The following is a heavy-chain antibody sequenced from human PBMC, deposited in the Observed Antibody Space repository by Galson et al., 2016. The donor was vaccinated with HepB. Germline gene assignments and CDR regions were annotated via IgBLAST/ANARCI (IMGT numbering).Heavy chain of an antibody. CDR2: ISGRGDRT. CDR3: GTVSSWYPMDV. CDR1: GFTFSSYA. V-gene: IGHV3-23*01. J-gene: IGHJ6*03. Sequence: SLRLSCAASGFTFSSYAMNWVRQAPGKGLEWVSTISGRGDRTYYADSVKGRFTISRDNSKNTLYLQMNSLRAEDTAVYYCGTVSSWYPMDVWGKGTTVTVSS. D-gene: IGHD6-13*01.